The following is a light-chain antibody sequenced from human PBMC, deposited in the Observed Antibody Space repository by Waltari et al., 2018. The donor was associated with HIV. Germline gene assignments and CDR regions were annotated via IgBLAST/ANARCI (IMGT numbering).Light chain of an antibody. CDR3: QQYYSTQYS. J-gene: IGKJ2*03. V-gene: IGKV4-1*01. CDR2: WAS. CDR1: QSLLYTSKNKNY. Sequence: DIVMTQSPDSLAVSLGERATINCRSSQSLLYTSKNKNYLAWYQQRPGQPPKLLIYWASTRDSGVPDRFSGGGSGTDFTLTISSLQAEDVAVYYCQQYYSTQYSFGQGTKLEIK.